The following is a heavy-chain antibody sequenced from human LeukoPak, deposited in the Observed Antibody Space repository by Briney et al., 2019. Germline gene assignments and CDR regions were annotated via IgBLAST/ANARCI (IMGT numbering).Heavy chain of an antibody. J-gene: IGHJ4*02. V-gene: IGHV3-23*01. D-gene: IGHD1-26*01. CDR3: AKSPYYGATTRGYYFDY. CDR2: IPGSGGST. CDR1: GFTFSSYA. Sequence: PGGSLRLSCAASGFTFSSYAMSWVRQAPGRGLEWVSVIPGSGGSTYYADSVKGRFTISRDNSKNTLYLQMNSLRAEDTAVYYCAKSPYYGATTRGYYFDYWGQGILVTVSS.